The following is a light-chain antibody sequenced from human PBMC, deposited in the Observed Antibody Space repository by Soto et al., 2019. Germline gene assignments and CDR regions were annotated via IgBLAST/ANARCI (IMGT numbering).Light chain of an antibody. CDR2: AAS. Sequence: EIVLTQSPATLSLSPGERATLSCRASQSVSTSYVAWYQQKFGQAPRLLIYAASTRATGVPARFSGSGSGTEFTLTISSLQPDDFATYYCQHYNSYSEAFGQGTKVDI. CDR1: QSVSTSY. V-gene: IGKV3D-7*01. J-gene: IGKJ1*01. CDR3: QHYNSYSEA.